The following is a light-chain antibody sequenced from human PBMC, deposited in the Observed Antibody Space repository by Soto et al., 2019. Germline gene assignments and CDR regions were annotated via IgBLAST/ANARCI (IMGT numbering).Light chain of an antibody. Sequence: EIVLTQSPGTLSLSPGERATLSCRASQNVRSNYLAWYQRKPGQAPRLLIYGTSSRATGIPDRFSGSGSGTDFTLTISRLEPEDFGVYYCQQYDSSVLTFGGGTNVEI. CDR1: QNVRSNY. J-gene: IGKJ4*01. CDR3: QQYDSSVLT. V-gene: IGKV3-20*01. CDR2: GTS.